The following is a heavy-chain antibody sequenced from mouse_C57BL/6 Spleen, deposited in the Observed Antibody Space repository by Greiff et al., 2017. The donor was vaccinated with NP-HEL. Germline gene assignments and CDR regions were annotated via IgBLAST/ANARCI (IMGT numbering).Heavy chain of an antibody. D-gene: IGHD1-1*01. Sequence: QVQLQQPGTELVKPGASVKLSCKASGYTFTSYWMHWVKQRPGQGLEWIGNINPSNGGTNYNEKLKSKATLTVDKSSSTAYMQLSSLTSEDSAVYYCARAPYYYGSSHWYFDVWGTGTTVTVSS. J-gene: IGHJ1*03. V-gene: IGHV1-53*01. CDR3: ARAPYYYGSSHWYFDV. CDR1: GYTFTSYW. CDR2: INPSNGGT.